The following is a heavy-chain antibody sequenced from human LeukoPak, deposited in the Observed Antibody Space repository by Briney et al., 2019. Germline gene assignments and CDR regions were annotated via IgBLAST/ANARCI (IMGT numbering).Heavy chain of an antibody. J-gene: IGHJ5*02. CDR1: GGTFSSYA. D-gene: IGHD6-19*01. V-gene: IGHV1-69*10. CDR3: ARSCYSSGWYEWFDP. CDR2: IIPILGTA. Sequence: SVKVSCKASGGTFSSYAISWVRQAPGQGLEWMGGIIPILGTANYAQKFQGRVTITADKSTSTAYMELSSLRSEDTAVYYCARSCYSSGWYEWFDPWGQGTLVTVSS.